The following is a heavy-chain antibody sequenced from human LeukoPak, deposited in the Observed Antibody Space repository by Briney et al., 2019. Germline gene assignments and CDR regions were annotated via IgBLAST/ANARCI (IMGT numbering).Heavy chain of an antibody. D-gene: IGHD3-10*01. V-gene: IGHV5-51*01. CDR1: GYSFTSYW. Sequence: GESLKISCKGSGYSFTSYWIGWVRQMPGKGLEWMGIIYPGDSDTRYSPSFQGQATISVDKSISTAYLQWSSLKASDTAMYYCARLTYYYGSGSYWPGYFDYWGQGTLVTVSS. CDR3: ARLTYYYGSGSYWPGYFDY. J-gene: IGHJ4*02. CDR2: IYPGDSDT.